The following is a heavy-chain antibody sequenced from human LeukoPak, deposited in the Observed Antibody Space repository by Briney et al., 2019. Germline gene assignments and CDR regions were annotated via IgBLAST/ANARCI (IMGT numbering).Heavy chain of an antibody. D-gene: IGHD6-19*01. V-gene: IGHV3-64*04. CDR1: GFTFSRYA. J-gene: IGHJ4*02. CDR3: ARGGLEWLSY. Sequence: AGGSLRLSCSASGFTFSRYAMHWVRQAPGKGLEYVSAISSNGGSTYYADSVKGRFTISRDNAKNSVYLQMNSLRDEDTAVYYCARGGLEWLSYWGQGTLVTVSS. CDR2: ISSNGGST.